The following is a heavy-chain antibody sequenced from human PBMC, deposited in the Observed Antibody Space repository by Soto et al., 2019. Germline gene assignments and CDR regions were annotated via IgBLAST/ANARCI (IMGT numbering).Heavy chain of an antibody. J-gene: IGHJ4*02. CDR2: INAGNGNT. CDR3: ARDFALLWFGELGYFDY. D-gene: IGHD3-10*01. V-gene: IGHV1-3*01. Sequence: QVQVVQSGAEVKKPGASVKVSCKASGYTFTSYAIHWVRQAPGQRLEWMGWINAGNGNTKYSQKFQGRVTITRDTSASTAYMEPSSLRSEDTAVYYCARDFALLWFGELGYFDYWGQGTLFTVSS. CDR1: GYTFTSYA.